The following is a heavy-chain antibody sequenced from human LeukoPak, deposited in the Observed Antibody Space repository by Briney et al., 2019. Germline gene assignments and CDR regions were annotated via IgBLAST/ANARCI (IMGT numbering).Heavy chain of an antibody. Sequence: GGSLRFSCAASEFSFSNFAMYWVRQPPGKGLEWLAVISYDGSIRYYADSVKGRFTISRDNSNNTLHLQMNSLRPDDSALYYCAREDNPLWFDPWGQGTLVTVSS. J-gene: IGHJ5*02. CDR3: AREDNPLWFDP. CDR2: ISYDGSIR. D-gene: IGHD1-1*01. V-gene: IGHV3-30*04. CDR1: EFSFSNFA.